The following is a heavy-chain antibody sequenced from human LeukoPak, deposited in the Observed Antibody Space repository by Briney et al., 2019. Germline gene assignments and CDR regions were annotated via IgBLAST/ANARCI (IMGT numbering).Heavy chain of an antibody. V-gene: IGHV4-39*07. CDR3: ARGPDYYGSGSYYTRGYYYYMDV. D-gene: IGHD3-10*01. CDR2: IYYSGST. J-gene: IGHJ6*03. CDR1: GGSISSSSYY. Sequence: SETLSLTCTVSGGSISSSSYYWGWIRQPPGKGLEWIGSIYYSGSTCYNPSLKSRVTISVDTSKNQFSLKLSSVTAADTAVYYCARGPDYYGSGSYYTRGYYYYMDVWGKGTTVTVSS.